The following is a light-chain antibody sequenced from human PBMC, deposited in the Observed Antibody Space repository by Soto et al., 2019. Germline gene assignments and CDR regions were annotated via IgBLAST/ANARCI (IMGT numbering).Light chain of an antibody. J-gene: IGLJ3*02. CDR2: AVN. CDR1: SSDVGDYNY. Sequence: QSALTQPRSGSGSPGQSVTISCTGTSSDVGDYNYVSWYQQHPGKAPKLVIYAVNMRPSGVPDRFSGSKSGNTASLTISGLQAEDEAEYSCCSYAGSYTWVFGGGTKLTFL. V-gene: IGLV2-11*01. CDR3: CSYAGSYTWV.